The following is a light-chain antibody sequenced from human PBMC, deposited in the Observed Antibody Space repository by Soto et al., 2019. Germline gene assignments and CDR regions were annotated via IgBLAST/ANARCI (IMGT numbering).Light chain of an antibody. CDR1: SSDVGGYNY. V-gene: IGLV2-8*01. CDR2: EVT. Sequence: QSVLTQPPSASGSPGQSVTISCTGTSSDVGGYNYVSWYQQYPGRAPKRMVYEVTKRPSGVPDRLSGSKSGNTASLTVSGLQAEDEADYYCSSYAASNNFYFVFGGGTMLTVL. CDR3: SSYAASNNFYFV. J-gene: IGLJ3*02.